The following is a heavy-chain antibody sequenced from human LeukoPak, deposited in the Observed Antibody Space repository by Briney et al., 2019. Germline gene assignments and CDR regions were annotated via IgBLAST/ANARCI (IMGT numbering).Heavy chain of an antibody. CDR2: IIPIIGTA. V-gene: IGHV1-69*05. J-gene: IGHJ4*02. CDR3: AKPSGWYVGFYLDY. CDR1: GGTFSSYA. D-gene: IGHD6-19*01. Sequence: SVKVSCKASGGTFSSYAISWVRQAPGQGLEWMGRIIPIIGTANYAQKFQGRVTITTDESTSTAYMELSSLRAEDTAVYYCAKPSGWYVGFYLDYWGQGTLVTVSS.